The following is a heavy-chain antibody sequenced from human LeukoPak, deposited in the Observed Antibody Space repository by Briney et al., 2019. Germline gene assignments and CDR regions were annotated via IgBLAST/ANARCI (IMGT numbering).Heavy chain of an antibody. J-gene: IGHJ3*02. CDR1: GGTFSSYA. D-gene: IGHD6-6*01. V-gene: IGHV1-46*01. CDR3: ARTYSTSDAFDI. CDR2: INPSGGST. Sequence: ASVKVSCKASGGTFSSYAISWVRQAPGQGLEWMGRINPSGGSTSYAQKFQGRVTMTRDTSTSTVYMELSSLRSEDTAVYYCARTYSTSDAFDIWGQGTMVTVSS.